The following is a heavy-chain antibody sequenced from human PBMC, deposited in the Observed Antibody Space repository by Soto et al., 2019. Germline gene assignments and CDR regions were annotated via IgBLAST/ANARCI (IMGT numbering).Heavy chain of an antibody. Sequence: QVQLQESGPGLVKPSETLSLTCSVSSGPTSSHNWGWIRQTPGRGLEWIGYVYSTGGTSYNPPLDSRVTISADTSTNHISLTMTSVTAADTAVYYCVRQGIGNLHGLVDVWGQGPTVRVSS. CDR3: VRQGIGNLHGLVDV. J-gene: IGHJ6*02. V-gene: IGHV4-59*08. D-gene: IGHD1-1*01. CDR2: VYSTGGT. CDR1: SGPTSSHN.